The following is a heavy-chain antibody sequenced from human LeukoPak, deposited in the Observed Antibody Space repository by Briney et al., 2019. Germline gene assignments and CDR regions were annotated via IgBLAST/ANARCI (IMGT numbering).Heavy chain of an antibody. Sequence: PSETLSLTCTVSGGSISSYYWSWIRQPPGKGLEWIGYIYYSGSPNYNPSLKSRVTISVDTSKNQFSLNLSSVTAADTAVYYCARDLLSTAGYFDYWGQGTLVTVS. V-gene: IGHV4-59*01. CDR3: ARDLLSTAGYFDY. CDR1: GGSISSYY. D-gene: IGHD6-19*01. J-gene: IGHJ4*02. CDR2: IYYSGSP.